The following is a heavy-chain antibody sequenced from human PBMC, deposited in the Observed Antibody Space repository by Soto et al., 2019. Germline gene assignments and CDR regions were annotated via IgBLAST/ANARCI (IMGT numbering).Heavy chain of an antibody. V-gene: IGHV3-33*01. J-gene: IGHJ6*02. CDR2: IWYDGSNK. D-gene: IGHD4-17*01. CDR3: ARDLYGGNRGYYYGMDV. CDR1: GFTFSSYG. Sequence: QVQLVESGGGVVQPGRSLRLSCAASGFTFSSYGMHWVRQAPGKGLEWVAVIWYDGSNKYYADSVKGRFTISRDNSKNTLYLQMNSLRAEDTAVYYCARDLYGGNRGYYYGMDVWGQGTTVTVSS.